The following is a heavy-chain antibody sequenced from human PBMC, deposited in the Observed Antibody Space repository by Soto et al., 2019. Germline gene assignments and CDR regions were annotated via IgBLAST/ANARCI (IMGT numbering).Heavy chain of an antibody. D-gene: IGHD6-6*01. CDR3: ARVGGYGSSSFFDS. CDR1: CVFINLDNYY. CDR2: IDYSGNT. Sequence: SETLSLTCSVSCVFINLDNYYWGWIRQSPGKGPEWIAYIDYSGNTYYNPSLKSRLNMSVDRSKNQFSLKVNSVTAADTAVYYYARVGGYGSSSFFDSWGQGTLVTVSS. V-gene: IGHV4-30-4*01. J-gene: IGHJ4*02.